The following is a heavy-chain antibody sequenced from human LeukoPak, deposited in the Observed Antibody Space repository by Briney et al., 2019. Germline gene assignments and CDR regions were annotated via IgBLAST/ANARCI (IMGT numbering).Heavy chain of an antibody. D-gene: IGHD3-10*01. CDR1: GGSFSGYY. V-gene: IGHV4-34*01. CDR2: INHSGST. Sequence: SETLSLTCAVYGGSFSGYYWSWIRQPPGKVLEWMGEINHSGSTNYNPSLKSRVTISVDTSKNQFSLKLSSVTAADTAVYYCARRDLWSGELFLFDYSMDVWGKGTTVTISS. J-gene: IGHJ6*03. CDR3: ARRDLWSGELFLFDYSMDV.